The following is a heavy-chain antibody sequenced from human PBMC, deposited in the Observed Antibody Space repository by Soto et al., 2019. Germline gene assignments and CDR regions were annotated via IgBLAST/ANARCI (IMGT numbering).Heavy chain of an antibody. V-gene: IGHV3-23*01. J-gene: IGHJ1*01. D-gene: IGHD6-19*01. CDR3: AKGILIPVAETH. CDR2: ISGSGGST. CDR1: GFTFSSYA. Sequence: GGSLRLACAASGFTFSSYAMSWVRQAPGKGLEWVSAISGSGGSTYYAGSVKGRFTISRDNSKNTLYLQMNSLRAEDTAVYYCAKGILIPVAETHWGQGTLVTVSS.